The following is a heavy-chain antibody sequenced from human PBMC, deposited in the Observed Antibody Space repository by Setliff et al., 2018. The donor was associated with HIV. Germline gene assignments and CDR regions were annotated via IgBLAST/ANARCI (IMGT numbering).Heavy chain of an antibody. CDR2: IYARGGT. J-gene: IGHJ6*03. Sequence: SETLSLTCTVSGGSISGYFWSWIRQPPGKRLEWIGYIYARGGTNYNPSLESRVTMSVDTSMNQFSLKLSSVTAADTAVYYCARHRDYGPHYYYYMDVWGKGTTVTVS. CDR1: GGSISGYF. V-gene: IGHV4-4*09. D-gene: IGHD4-17*01. CDR3: ARHRDYGPHYYYYMDV.